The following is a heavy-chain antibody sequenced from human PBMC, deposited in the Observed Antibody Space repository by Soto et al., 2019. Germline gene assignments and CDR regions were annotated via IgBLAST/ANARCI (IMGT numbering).Heavy chain of an antibody. D-gene: IGHD3-10*01. J-gene: IGHJ4*02. Sequence: PSETLSLTCAVSGGSISSGGYSWSWIRQPPGKDLEWIGYMYHSGSTNYNPSLKSRVTILVDTSKNQFSLKLRSVTAADTAVYYCAGTLYDSGNYGRLPPDDWGQGTLVTVSS. CDR1: GGSISSGGYS. CDR2: MYHSGST. V-gene: IGHV4-30-2*01. CDR3: AGTLYDSGNYGRLPPDD.